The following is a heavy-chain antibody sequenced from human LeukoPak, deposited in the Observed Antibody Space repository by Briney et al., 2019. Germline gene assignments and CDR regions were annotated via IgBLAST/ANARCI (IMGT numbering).Heavy chain of an antibody. J-gene: IGHJ4*02. Sequence: PSETLSLTCAVYGGSFSDYYWSWIRQPPGKGLEWIGEINHSGSTNYNPSLKSRVTISVDTSKNQFSLKLSSVTAADTAVYYCARTVKYSYGYSWFDYWGQGTLVTVSS. D-gene: IGHD5-18*01. CDR2: INHSGST. V-gene: IGHV4-34*01. CDR3: ARTVKYSYGYSWFDY. CDR1: GGSFSDYY.